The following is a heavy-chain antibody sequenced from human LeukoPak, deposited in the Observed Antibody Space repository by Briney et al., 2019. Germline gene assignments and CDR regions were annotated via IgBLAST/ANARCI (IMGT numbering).Heavy chain of an antibody. CDR2: IYSGGST. D-gene: IGHD3-22*01. J-gene: IGHJ5*02. CDR1: GFTVSSNY. V-gene: IGHV3-66*02. Sequence: GGSLRLPCAASGFTVSSNYMSWVRQAPGKGLEWVSVIYSGGSTYYADSVKGRFTISRDNSKNTLYLQMNSLRAEVTAVYYCARDHYDSSGYYYAGWLDPWGQGTLVTVSS. CDR3: ARDHYDSSGYYYAGWLDP.